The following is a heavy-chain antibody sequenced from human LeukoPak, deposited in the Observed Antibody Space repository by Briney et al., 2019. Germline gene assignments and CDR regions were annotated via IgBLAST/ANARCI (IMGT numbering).Heavy chain of an antibody. CDR1: GYTFTGYY. Sequence: ASVKVSCKASGYTFTGYYMHWARQAPGQGLEWMGRINPNSGGTSYAQKFQGRVTMTRDTSISTAYMELSRLRSDDTAVYSCARDQDGFSYGLQFDYWGQGTLVTVSS. V-gene: IGHV1-2*06. J-gene: IGHJ4*02. CDR2: INPNSGGT. CDR3: ARDQDGFSYGLQFDY. D-gene: IGHD5-18*01.